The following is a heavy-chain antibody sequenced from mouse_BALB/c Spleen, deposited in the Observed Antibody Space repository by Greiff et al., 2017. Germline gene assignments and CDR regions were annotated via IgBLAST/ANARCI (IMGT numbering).Heavy chain of an antibody. Sequence: LQQPGSELVRPGASVKLSCKASGYTFTSYWMHWVKQRPGQGLEWIGNIYPGSGSTNYDETFKSKATLTVDTSSSTAYMQLSSLTSEDSAVYYCTRSYDGYPAWFAYWGQGTLVTVSA. CDR1: GYTFTSYW. J-gene: IGHJ3*01. V-gene: IGHV1S22*01. D-gene: IGHD2-3*01. CDR2: IYPGSGST. CDR3: TRSYDGYPAWFAY.